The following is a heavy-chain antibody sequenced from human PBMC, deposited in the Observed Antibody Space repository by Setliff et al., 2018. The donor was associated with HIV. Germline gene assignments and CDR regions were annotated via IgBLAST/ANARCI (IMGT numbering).Heavy chain of an antibody. Sequence: SGPTLVNPTQTLTLTCTFSGVSFTPRGASVGWIRQPPGRALEWLALIYWNGDERYSASLQGRLSIAKDTSRNQVVLTLTNMSPDDTATYFCAHGRTGIAPPDFDYWGPGSLVTVSS. J-gene: IGHJ4*02. CDR2: IYWNGDE. V-gene: IGHV2-5*01. CDR1: GVSFTPRGAS. D-gene: IGHD7-27*01. CDR3: AHGRTGIAPPDFDY.